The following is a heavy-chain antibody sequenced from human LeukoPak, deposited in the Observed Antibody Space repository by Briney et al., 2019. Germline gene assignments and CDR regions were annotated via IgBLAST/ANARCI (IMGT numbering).Heavy chain of an antibody. CDR2: INPNSGGT. V-gene: IGHV1-2*02. J-gene: IGHJ4*02. CDR3: ARSVLLWFGESPPYTFDY. Sequence: ASVKVSGKASGYTFTGYYMHWVRQAPGQGLEWMGWINPNSGGTNYAQKFQGRVTMTRDTSISTAYMELSRLRSDDTAVYYCARSVLLWFGESPPYTFDYWGQGTLVTVSS. CDR1: GYTFTGYY. D-gene: IGHD3-10*01.